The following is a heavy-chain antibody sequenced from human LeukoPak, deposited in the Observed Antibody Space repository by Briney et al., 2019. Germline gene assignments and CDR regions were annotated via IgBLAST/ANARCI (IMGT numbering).Heavy chain of an antibody. D-gene: IGHD2-15*01. CDR2: IKEDGSEK. Sequence: GGSLRLSCAASGFTFSNAWMSWVRQAPGKGLEWVANIKEDGSEKNYVDSVKGRFTISRENSKSTLYLQMNSLRAEDTAVYYCARDPAYHVVVVAATPDFGFDYWGQGTLVTVSS. CDR1: GFTFSNAW. J-gene: IGHJ4*02. CDR3: ARDPAYHVVVVAATPDFGFDY. V-gene: IGHV3-7*01.